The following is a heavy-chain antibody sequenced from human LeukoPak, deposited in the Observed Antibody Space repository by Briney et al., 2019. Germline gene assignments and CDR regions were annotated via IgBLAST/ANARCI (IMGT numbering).Heavy chain of an antibody. Sequence: GRSLRLSCVPSGFTFSTYAMYWVRQAPGKGLEWVAAIWYDGSNEHYADSVKGRFTISRDDSENTLDLQMNSLRTEDTAVYYCARGGITIFGGATYLDVWGKGTTVIVSS. D-gene: IGHD3-3*01. CDR1: GFTFSTYA. CDR2: IWYDGSNE. V-gene: IGHV3-33*07. J-gene: IGHJ6*03. CDR3: ARGGITIFGGATYLDV.